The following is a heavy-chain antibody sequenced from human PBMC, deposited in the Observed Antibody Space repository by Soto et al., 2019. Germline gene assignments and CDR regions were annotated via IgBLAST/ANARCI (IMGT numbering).Heavy chain of an antibody. Sequence: EVLLVESGGDLVKPGGSLRLSCAASGFAFTNAWMHWVRQAPGKGLEWVGRIVSKAEGETTDYAAPVKGRFTISRDDSKNMVYLQMTSLKPDDTAVYYCITATTGVTLGRHYWGQGTLVTVSS. CDR1: GFAFTNAW. CDR2: IVSKAEGETT. D-gene: IGHD3-16*01. J-gene: IGHJ4*02. V-gene: IGHV3-15*07. CDR3: ITATTGVTLGRHY.